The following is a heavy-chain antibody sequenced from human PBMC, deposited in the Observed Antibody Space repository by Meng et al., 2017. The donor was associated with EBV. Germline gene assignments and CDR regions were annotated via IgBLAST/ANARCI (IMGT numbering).Heavy chain of an antibody. V-gene: IGHV1-2*06. D-gene: IGHD6-13*01. Sequence: QVEVVHAGAEVTKPGALVKVSCKAAGYTFTGYYMHWVRQAPGQGLEWMGRINPNSGGTNYAQKFQGRVTMTRDTSISTAYMELSRLRSDDTAVYYCAKGADLAAAGTFWFDPWGQGTLVTVSS. CDR1: GYTFTGYY. CDR3: AKGADLAAAGTFWFDP. J-gene: IGHJ5*02. CDR2: INPNSGGT.